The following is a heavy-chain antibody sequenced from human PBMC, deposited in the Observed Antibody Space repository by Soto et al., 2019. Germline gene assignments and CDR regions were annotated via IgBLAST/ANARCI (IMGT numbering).Heavy chain of an antibody. Sequence: SETLSLTCTVSGGSISSYYWSWIRQPPGKGLEWIGYIYYSGSTNYNPSLKSRVTISVDTSKNQFSLKLSSVTAADTAFYYCARAGYSGYDSVYYYMDVWGKGTTVTVSS. V-gene: IGHV4-59*01. CDR1: GGSISSYY. CDR3: ARAGYSGYDSVYYYMDV. D-gene: IGHD5-12*01. J-gene: IGHJ6*03. CDR2: IYYSGST.